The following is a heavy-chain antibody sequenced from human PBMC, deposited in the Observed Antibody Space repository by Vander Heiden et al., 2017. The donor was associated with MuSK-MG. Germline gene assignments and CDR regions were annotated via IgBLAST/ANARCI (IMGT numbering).Heavy chain of an antibody. V-gene: IGHV3-30-3*01. CDR1: GFTFSSYA. CDR2: ISYDGSNK. CDR3: ARVALGTMVRGVTGAFDI. J-gene: IGHJ3*02. Sequence: QVQLVESGGGVVQPVRSLRLSCAASGFTFSSYAMHWVRQAPGKGLEWVAVISYDGSNKYYADSVKGRFTISRDNSKNTLYLQMNSLRAEDTAVYYCARVALGTMVRGVTGAFDIWGQGTMVTVSS. D-gene: IGHD3-10*01.